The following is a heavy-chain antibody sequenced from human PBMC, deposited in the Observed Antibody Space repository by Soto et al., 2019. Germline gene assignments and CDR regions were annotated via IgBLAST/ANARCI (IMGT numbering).Heavy chain of an antibody. D-gene: IGHD3-22*01. CDR1: GFTFSIYA. J-gene: IGHJ4*02. CDR3: AKDQSNSNPLYYFDF. V-gene: IGHV3-23*01. Sequence: GGSLRLSCAASGFTFSIYAMTWVRQSPGKGLEWVSSMSRTGDNTYYADSVKGRFTISRGNSKNTLYLQMNSLRAEDTAIYYCAKDQSNSNPLYYFDFWGPGTLVTVSS. CDR2: MSRTGDNT.